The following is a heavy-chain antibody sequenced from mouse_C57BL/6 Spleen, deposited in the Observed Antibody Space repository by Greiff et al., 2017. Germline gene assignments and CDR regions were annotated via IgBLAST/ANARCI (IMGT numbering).Heavy chain of an antibody. Sequence: EVHLVESGGGLVKPGGSLKLSCAASGFTFSSYAMSWVRQTPEKRLEWVATISDGGSYTYYPDNVKGRCTISRDNAKNNLYLQMSHLKSEDTAMYYCARDRNDDGYPYYFDYWGQGTSLTVSS. D-gene: IGHD2-3*01. CDR2: ISDGGSYT. CDR1: GFTFSSYA. J-gene: IGHJ2*02. CDR3: ARDRNDDGYPYYFDY. V-gene: IGHV5-4*01.